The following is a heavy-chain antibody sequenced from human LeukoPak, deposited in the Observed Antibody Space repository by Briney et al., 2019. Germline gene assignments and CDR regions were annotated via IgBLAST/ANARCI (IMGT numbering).Heavy chain of an antibody. CDR2: INPNSGGT. V-gene: IGHV1-2*02. CDR1: GYTFTSYY. CDR3: AREEYSSSWPLFDY. J-gene: IGHJ4*02. Sequence: ASVKVSCKASGYTFTSYYMHWVRQAPGQGLEWMGWINPNSGGTNYAQKFQGRVTMTRDTSISTAYMELSRLRSDDTAVYYCAREEYSSSWPLFDYWGQGTLVTVSS. D-gene: IGHD6-13*01.